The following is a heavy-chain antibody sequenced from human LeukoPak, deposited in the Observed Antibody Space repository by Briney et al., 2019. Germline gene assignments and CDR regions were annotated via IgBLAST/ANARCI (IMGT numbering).Heavy chain of an antibody. CDR1: GFTFSSYA. D-gene: IGHD3-3*01. CDR3: AKDTIFGVVINPYYFDY. J-gene: IGHJ4*02. Sequence: PGGSLRLSCAASGFTFSSYAMSWVRQAPGKGLEWVSAISGSGGSTYYAGSVKGRFTISRDNSKNTLYLQMNSLRAEDTAVYYCAKDTIFGVVINPYYFDYWGQGTLVTVSS. V-gene: IGHV3-23*01. CDR2: ISGSGGST.